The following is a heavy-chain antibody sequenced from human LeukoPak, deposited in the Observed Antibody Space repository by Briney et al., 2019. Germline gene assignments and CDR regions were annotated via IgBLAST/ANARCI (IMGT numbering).Heavy chain of an antibody. D-gene: IGHD3-22*01. CDR1: GYTFTSYG. V-gene: IGHV1-18*01. CDR3: ARDSGSRHDSSEEFDY. J-gene: IGHJ4*02. Sequence: GASVKVSCKASGYTFTSYGISWVRQAPGQGLEWMGWISAYNGNTNYAQKLQGRVTMTTDTSTSTAYMELRSLRSDDTAVYYCARDSGSRHDSSEEFDYWGQGTLVTVSS. CDR2: ISAYNGNT.